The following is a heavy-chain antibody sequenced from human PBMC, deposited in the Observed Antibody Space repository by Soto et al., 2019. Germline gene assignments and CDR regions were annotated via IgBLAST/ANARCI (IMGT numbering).Heavy chain of an antibody. Sequence: QVQLQESGPGLVKPSQTLSLTCTVSGGSISSGGYYWSWIRQHPGKGLEWIGYIYYSGSTYYNPSLKSRVTISVDTSKNQFSLKLSSVTAADTAVYYCARGIGTYYDFWSGYFMAPNSYGMDVWGQGTTVTVSS. V-gene: IGHV4-31*03. CDR2: IYYSGST. CDR1: GGSISSGGYY. CDR3: ARGIGTYYDFWSGYFMAPNSYGMDV. J-gene: IGHJ6*02. D-gene: IGHD3-3*01.